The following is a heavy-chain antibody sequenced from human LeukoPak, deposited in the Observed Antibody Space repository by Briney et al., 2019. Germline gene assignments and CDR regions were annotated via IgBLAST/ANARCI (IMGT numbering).Heavy chain of an antibody. V-gene: IGHV4-30-2*01. Sequence: PSETLSLTCAVSGGSISSGGYPWSWIRQPPGKGLEWIGYIYHSGSTYYNPSLKSRVTISVDRSKNQFSLKLSSVTAADTAVYYCARGLLPSNFDYWGQGTLVTVSS. J-gene: IGHJ4*02. CDR3: ARGLLPSNFDY. D-gene: IGHD3-22*01. CDR2: IYHSGST. CDR1: GGSISSGGYP.